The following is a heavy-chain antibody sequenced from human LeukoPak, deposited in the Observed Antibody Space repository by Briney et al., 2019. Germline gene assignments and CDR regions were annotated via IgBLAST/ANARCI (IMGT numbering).Heavy chain of an antibody. CDR2: ITGSSDSI. D-gene: IGHD2-2*01. J-gene: IGHJ4*02. CDR3: ARLVCSTIPCYGKFNFDS. CDR1: GFTFSSYA. Sequence: PGGSLRLSCAASGFTFSSYAMEGVRQAPGKGLERVSSITGSSDSIYYADSVKGRFTISRDNAKNSVYLQMNSLRAEDTAVYYCARLVCSTIPCYGKFNFDSWGQGTLVPVSS. V-gene: IGHV3-21*01.